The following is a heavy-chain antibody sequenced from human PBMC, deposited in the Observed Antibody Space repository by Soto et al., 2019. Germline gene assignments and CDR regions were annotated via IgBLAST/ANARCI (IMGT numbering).Heavy chain of an antibody. CDR3: ARASPYRLGDY. V-gene: IGHV3-30-3*01. J-gene: IGHJ4*02. CDR2: ISFDGINK. Sequence: GGSLRLSCAASGFTFSSYAMHWVRQAPGKGLEWVAVISFDGINKFYADSVKGRFTISRDSSENTVYLQMNSLRAEDTAVYYCARASPYRLGDYWGQGTLVTVSS. D-gene: IGHD3-16*01. CDR1: GFTFSSYA.